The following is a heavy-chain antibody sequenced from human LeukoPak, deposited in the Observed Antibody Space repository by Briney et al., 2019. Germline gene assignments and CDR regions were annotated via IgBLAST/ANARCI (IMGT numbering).Heavy chain of an antibody. D-gene: IGHD6-19*01. CDR3: ARQDSAVAGPFDY. CDR2: IYYSGST. Sequence: SEPLSLTCTVSGGSISSYYWSWLRQPPGEGLEGIGYIYYSGSTNYNPSLKSRVTISVDTSKNQFSLKLSSVTAADTAVYYCARQDSAVAGPFDYWGQGTLVTVSS. J-gene: IGHJ4*02. CDR1: GGSISSYY. V-gene: IGHV4-59*08.